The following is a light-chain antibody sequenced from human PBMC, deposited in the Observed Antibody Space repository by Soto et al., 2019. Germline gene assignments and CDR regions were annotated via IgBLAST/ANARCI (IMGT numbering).Light chain of an antibody. CDR1: QDITNY. CDR2: DAS. J-gene: IGKJ4*01. CDR3: QQYDYLPLT. Sequence: DIQMTQSPSSLSGSVGDRVTISCQASQDITNYLNWYQQKPGKAPQLLIYDASNLETGVPSRFSGSGSGTDFTFTISSLQPEDIATYYCQQYDYLPLTFGGGTKVDIK. V-gene: IGKV1-33*01.